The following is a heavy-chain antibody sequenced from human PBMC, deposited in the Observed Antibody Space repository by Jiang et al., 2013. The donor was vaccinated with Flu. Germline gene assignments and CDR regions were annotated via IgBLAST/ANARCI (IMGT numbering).Heavy chain of an antibody. J-gene: IGHJ4*02. D-gene: IGHD3-3*02. CDR1: GGSISSYY. V-gene: IGHV4-59*01. CDR2: IYYSGST. CDR3: ARGTIFGVVIIGFDY. Sequence: KPSETLSLTCTVSGGSISSYYWSWIRQPPGKGLEWIGYIYYSGSTNYNPSLKSRVTISVDTSKNQFSLKLSSVTAADTAVYYCARGTIFGVVIIGFDYWGQGTLVTVSS.